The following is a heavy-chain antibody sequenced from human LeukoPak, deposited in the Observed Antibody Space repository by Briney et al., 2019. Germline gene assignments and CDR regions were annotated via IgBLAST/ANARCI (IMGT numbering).Heavy chain of an antibody. Sequence: SETLSLTCTVSGYSISSGYYWGWIRQPPGKGLEWIGSIYHSGSTYYNPSLKSRVTISVDTSKNQFSLKLSSVTAADTAVYYCARDRGGGGSSSEHDYWGQGTLVTVSS. D-gene: IGHD6-6*01. CDR3: ARDRGGGGSSSEHDY. CDR1: GYSISSGYY. V-gene: IGHV4-38-2*02. J-gene: IGHJ4*02. CDR2: IYHSGST.